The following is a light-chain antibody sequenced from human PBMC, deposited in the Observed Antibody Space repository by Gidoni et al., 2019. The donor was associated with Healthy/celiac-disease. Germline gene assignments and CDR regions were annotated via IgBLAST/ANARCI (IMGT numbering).Light chain of an antibody. CDR1: QSLLHSNGYYY. J-gene: IGKJ4*01. Sequence: DIVMTQPPLSLLVTPGEPASTPSRFSQSLLHSNGYYYLDWYLQKPGQSPQLLIYLGSNRASGVPNRFSGSGSGTDFTLKISRVEAEDVGVYYCMQALQTPLTFGGGTKVEIK. CDR3: MQALQTPLT. V-gene: IGKV2-28*01. CDR2: LGS.